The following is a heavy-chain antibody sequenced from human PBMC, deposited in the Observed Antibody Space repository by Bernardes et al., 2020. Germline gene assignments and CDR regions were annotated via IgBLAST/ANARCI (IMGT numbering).Heavy chain of an antibody. V-gene: IGHV4-61*01. CDR1: GGSVSSGSYY. CDR2: IYYSGST. Sequence: TLSLTCTVSGGSVSSGSYYWSWIRQPPGKGLEWIGYIYYSGSTNYNPSLKSRVTISVDTSKNQFSLKLSSVTAADTAVYYCARESYDILTGYYNVIDYWGQGTLVTVSS. D-gene: IGHD3-9*01. J-gene: IGHJ4*02. CDR3: ARESYDILTGYYNVIDY.